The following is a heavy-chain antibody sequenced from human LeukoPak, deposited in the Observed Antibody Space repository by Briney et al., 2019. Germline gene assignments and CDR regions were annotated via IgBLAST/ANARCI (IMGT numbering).Heavy chain of an antibody. CDR2: IDQSGST. V-gene: IGHV4-34*01. CDR1: GGSFSGYY. D-gene: IGHD3-10*01. Sequence: PSETLSLTCGVYGGSFSGYYWSWVRQPPGKGLDGIGEIDQSGSTNYNPSLKSRVTITIDTSKNQFSLKLNSVTAADTAVYYCAINDGSGSYYKSDYWGQGTLVTVSS. J-gene: IGHJ4*02. CDR3: AINDGSGSYYKSDY.